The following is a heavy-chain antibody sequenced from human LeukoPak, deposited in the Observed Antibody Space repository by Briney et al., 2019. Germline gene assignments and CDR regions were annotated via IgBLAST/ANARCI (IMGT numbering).Heavy chain of an antibody. CDR3: ARVMGRGCSGGSCYEFSMDV. J-gene: IGHJ6*02. CDR2: INHSGGST. Sequence: ASVKVSCKASGYTFTSYYMHWVRQAPAQGLEWMGIINHSGGSTSYAQKFQGRVTMTRDTSTSTVYMELSSLRSEDTAVYYCARVMGRGCSGGSCYEFSMDVWGQGTTVTVSS. V-gene: IGHV1-46*01. CDR1: GYTFTSYY. D-gene: IGHD2-15*01.